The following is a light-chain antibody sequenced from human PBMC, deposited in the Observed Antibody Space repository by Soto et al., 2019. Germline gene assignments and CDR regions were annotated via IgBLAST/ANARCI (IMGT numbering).Light chain of an antibody. CDR2: HAS. CDR1: QDISNF. CDR3: QKYKSAPYT. V-gene: IGKV1-27*01. J-gene: IGKJ2*01. Sequence: DIQISQSPSSLSASVGDRVTITCRASQDISNFLAWYQQKPGRVPKLLIYHASTLQSGVPSRFNDGGSGTDFTLTISSLQPEDAATYYCQKYKSAPYTFGQGTKLQIK.